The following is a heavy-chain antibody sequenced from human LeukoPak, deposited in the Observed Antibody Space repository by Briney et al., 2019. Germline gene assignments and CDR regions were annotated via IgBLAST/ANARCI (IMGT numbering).Heavy chain of an antibody. D-gene: IGHD3-3*01. CDR1: GGSFSGYY. Sequence: SETLSLTCAVYGGSFSGYYWSWIRQPPGKGLEWIGEINHSGSTNYNPSLKSRVTISVDTSKNQFSRKLSSVTAAHRAVYYCARGLRFLEWSPLDYWGQGTLVTVSS. CDR2: INHSGST. V-gene: IGHV4-34*01. J-gene: IGHJ4*02. CDR3: ARGLRFLEWSPLDY.